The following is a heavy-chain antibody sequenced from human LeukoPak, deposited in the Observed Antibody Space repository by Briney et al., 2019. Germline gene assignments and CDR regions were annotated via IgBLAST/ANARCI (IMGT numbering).Heavy chain of an antibody. D-gene: IGHD5-18*01. CDR3: AREENSYGHYFDY. CDR2: ISFDGRNK. V-gene: IGHV3-30*04. Sequence: GGSLRLSCAVSGFIFSSYAIHWVRQAPGKGLEWVAVISFDGRNKYYADSVKGRFTISRDNSKNTLYLQMNSLRAEDTAVYYCAREENSYGHYFDYWGQGTLVTVSS. CDR1: GFIFSSYA. J-gene: IGHJ4*02.